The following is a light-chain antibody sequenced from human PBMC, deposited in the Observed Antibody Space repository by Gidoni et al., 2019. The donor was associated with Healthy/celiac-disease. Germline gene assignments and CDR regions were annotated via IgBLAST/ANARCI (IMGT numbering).Light chain of an antibody. V-gene: IGKV4-1*01. CDR2: WAA. CDR1: QSVLYSSNNKNY. CDR3: QQYYSTPWT. J-gene: IGKJ1*01. Sequence: DIVMTQSPYSLAVSLGERATINCKSSQSVLYSSNNKNYLAWYQQKPGQPPKQLIYWAATRESGVPDRFSGSGSGTDFTLTISSLQAEDVAVYYCQQYYSTPWTFGQGTKVEIK.